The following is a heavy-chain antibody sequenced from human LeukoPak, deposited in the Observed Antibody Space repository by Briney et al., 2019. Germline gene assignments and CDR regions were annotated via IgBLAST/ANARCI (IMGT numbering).Heavy chain of an antibody. CDR1: GYTFTSYA. CDR3: ARDRSSSVYDSGGSYLSYFDY. Sequence: ASVKVSCKASGYTFTSYAMHWVRQAPGQRLEWMGWINAGNGNTKYSQKFQGRVTITRDTSASTAYVELSSLRSEDTAVYYCARDRSSSVYDSGGSYLSYFDYWGQGTLVTVSS. CDR2: INAGNGNT. V-gene: IGHV1-3*01. J-gene: IGHJ4*02. D-gene: IGHD3-22*01.